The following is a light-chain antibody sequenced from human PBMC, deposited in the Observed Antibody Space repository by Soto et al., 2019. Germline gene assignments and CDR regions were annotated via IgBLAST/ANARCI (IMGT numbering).Light chain of an antibody. V-gene: IGKV3-20*01. CDR2: GAS. Sequence: EIVLTQSPGTLSLSPGERATLSCRAIQSVSSSYLAWYQQKPGQAPRLLIYGASSRATGIPDRFSGSVSGTEFTLTISSLQSEDFAVYYCQQYNNWPPITFGQGTRLENK. J-gene: IGKJ5*01. CDR1: QSVSSSY. CDR3: QQYNNWPPIT.